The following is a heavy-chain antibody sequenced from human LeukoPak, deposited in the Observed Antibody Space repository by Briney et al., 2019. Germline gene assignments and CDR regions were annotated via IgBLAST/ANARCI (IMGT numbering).Heavy chain of an antibody. CDR2: MYRSDAT. Sequence: GGSLRHSCAASGLTVSSNYMSWVRQAPGKGLEWVSVMYRSDATYYADSVKGRFTMSRDSSKNTVYLQMNSLRSEDTAVYYCARDLPDQGAYWGQGTLVIVSS. V-gene: IGHV3-53*01. D-gene: IGHD1-14*01. J-gene: IGHJ4*02. CDR1: GLTVSSNY. CDR3: ARDLPDQGAY.